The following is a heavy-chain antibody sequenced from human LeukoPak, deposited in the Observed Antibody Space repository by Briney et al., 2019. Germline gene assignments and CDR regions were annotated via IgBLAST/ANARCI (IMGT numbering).Heavy chain of an antibody. Sequence: PGGSLRLSCAASGFTFSSYAMSWVRQAPGKGLEWVSAISGSGGSTYYADSVKGRFTISRDNSKNTLYLQMSSLRADDTAIYYCARDFLWLVDYWGQGTLVTVSS. CDR2: ISGSGGST. D-gene: IGHD6-19*01. J-gene: IGHJ4*02. CDR1: GFTFSSYA. CDR3: ARDFLWLVDY. V-gene: IGHV3-23*01.